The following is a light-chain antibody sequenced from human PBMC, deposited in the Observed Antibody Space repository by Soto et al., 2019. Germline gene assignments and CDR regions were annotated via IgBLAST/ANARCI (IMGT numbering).Light chain of an antibody. CDR1: SSNIGGNS. V-gene: IGLV2-8*01. Sequence: QSVMTQPPSVSAAPGQKVTISCSGSSSNIGGNSVSWYQQLPGTAPKLMIYEVSKRPSGVPDRFSGSKSGNTASLTVSGLQAEDEADYYCSSYAGSTPYVFGTGTKLTVL. CDR2: EVS. J-gene: IGLJ1*01. CDR3: SSYAGSTPYV.